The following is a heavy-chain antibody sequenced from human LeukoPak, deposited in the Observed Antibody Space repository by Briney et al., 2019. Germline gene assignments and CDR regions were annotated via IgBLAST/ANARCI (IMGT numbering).Heavy chain of an antibody. CDR2: VSPGGDVA. V-gene: IGHV3-23*01. CDR3: ANWKSGHEDINF. CDR1: GSTFPTHA. J-gene: IGHJ4*02. D-gene: IGHD1-1*01. Sequence: GGSLRLSCAASGSTFPTHAMTWVRQTPGKGLEWLSFVSPGGDVALYAGSVKGRFTISRDNSENMLYLQMNGLRADDTAVYYCANWKSGHEDINFWGQGTLVTVSS.